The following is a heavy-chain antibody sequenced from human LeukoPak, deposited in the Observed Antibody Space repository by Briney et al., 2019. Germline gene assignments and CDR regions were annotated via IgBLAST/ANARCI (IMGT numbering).Heavy chain of an antibody. V-gene: IGHV4-31*03. CDR1: GGSISSGGYY. CDR3: ARGSRDSSGYYYSLY. Sequence: PSETLSLTCTVSGGSISSGGYYWSWIRQHPGKGLEWIGYIYYSGSTYYNPSLKSRVTISVDTSKNQFSLKLSSVTAADTAVYYCARGSRDSSGYYYSLYWGQGTLVTVSS. J-gene: IGHJ4*02. CDR2: IYYSGST. D-gene: IGHD3-22*01.